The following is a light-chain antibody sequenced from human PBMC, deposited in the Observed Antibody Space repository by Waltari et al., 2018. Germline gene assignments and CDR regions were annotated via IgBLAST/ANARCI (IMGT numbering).Light chain of an antibody. J-gene: IGKJ4*01. Sequence: DIVMTQSPDSLAVSLGERATINCKSSQTLFRSSDTRNHLAWYQQRTGQPPKLLIYWTSTRESGVPDRFSGGGSGTDFTLTISSLQAEDGAVYYCQQYFDIPTFGGGTKVEIK. CDR2: WTS. CDR3: QQYFDIPT. CDR1: QTLFRSSDTRNH. V-gene: IGKV4-1*01.